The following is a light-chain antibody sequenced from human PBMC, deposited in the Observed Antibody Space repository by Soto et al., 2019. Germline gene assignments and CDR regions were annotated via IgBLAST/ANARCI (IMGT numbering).Light chain of an antibody. Sequence: DIQMTQSPSSLSASLGYRVTITFQAIQDISDSLNWYQQKPGKAPKLVIYTASNLETGVPSRFSGSGSGTHFAFTISSLQPEDIATYYCQQYDDRPLTFGGGTKVDIK. CDR2: TAS. CDR3: QQYDDRPLT. V-gene: IGKV1-33*01. J-gene: IGKJ4*01. CDR1: QDISDS.